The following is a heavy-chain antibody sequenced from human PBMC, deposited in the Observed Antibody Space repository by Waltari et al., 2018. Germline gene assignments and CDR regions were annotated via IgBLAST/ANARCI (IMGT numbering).Heavy chain of an antibody. D-gene: IGHD1-7*01. J-gene: IGHJ3*02. Sequence: EVQLVESGGGLVKPGGSLRLSCAASGFTFSSYSMNWVRQAPGKGLEWVGRIKSKTDGGTTDYAAPVKGRFTISRDDSKNTLYLQMNSLKTEDTAVYYCTTDGWNYAAFDIWGQGTMVTVSS. CDR3: TTDGWNYAAFDI. CDR2: IKSKTDGGTT. CDR1: GFTFSSYS. V-gene: IGHV3-15*01.